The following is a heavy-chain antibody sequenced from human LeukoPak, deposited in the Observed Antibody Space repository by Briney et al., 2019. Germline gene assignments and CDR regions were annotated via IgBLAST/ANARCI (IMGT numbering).Heavy chain of an antibody. CDR1: GGSISSADYY. CDR3: ALSHAVTAAYGMDV. J-gene: IGHJ6*02. V-gene: IGHV4-30-4*01. CDR2: IYYSGDS. Sequence: SQTLSLTCTVSGGSISSADYYRSWIRQSPGKGLEWIGYIYYSGDSNYNPSLKSRVTISVDSSKNQFSLKLSSVTAADTAVYYCALSHAVTAAYGMDVWGQGTTVTVSS. D-gene: IGHD2-21*02.